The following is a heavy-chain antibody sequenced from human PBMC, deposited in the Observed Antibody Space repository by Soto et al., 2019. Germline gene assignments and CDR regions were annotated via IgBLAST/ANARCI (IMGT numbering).Heavy chain of an antibody. CDR3: ARAAGHYDFWSGYTN. D-gene: IGHD3-3*01. Sequence: SETLSLTCTVSGGSLSSYYWSWIRQPPGKGLEWIGYIYYSGSTNYNPSLKSRVTISVDTSKNQFSLKLSSVTAADTAVYYCARAAGHYDFWSGYTNWGQGTLVTVSS. V-gene: IGHV4-59*01. CDR2: IYYSGST. J-gene: IGHJ4*02. CDR1: GGSLSSYY.